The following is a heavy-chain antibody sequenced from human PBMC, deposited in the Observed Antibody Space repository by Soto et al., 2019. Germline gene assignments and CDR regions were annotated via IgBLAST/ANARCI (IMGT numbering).Heavy chain of an antibody. J-gene: IGHJ4*02. CDR2: INHSGST. CDR3: ATFGGVIANDY. V-gene: IGHV4-34*01. D-gene: IGHD3-16*02. CDR1: GGSFSGYY. Sequence: PSETLSLTCAVYGGSFSGYYWSWIRQPPGKGLEWIGEINHSGSTNYNPSLKSRVTISVDTSKNQFSLKLSSVTAADTAVYYCATFGGVIANDYWGQGTLVTVSS.